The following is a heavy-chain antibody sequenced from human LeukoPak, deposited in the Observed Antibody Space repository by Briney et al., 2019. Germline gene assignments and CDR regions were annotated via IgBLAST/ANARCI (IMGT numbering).Heavy chain of an antibody. CDR3: VRDRWPGLGDF. CDR1: GFTVSDNY. Sequence: GGPLRLSCAASGFTVSDNYMSWVRRAPGKGLEWVSTVYSGGLTYYADPVKGRFTISRDNSKNTLYLQMSSLRAEDTAVYYCVRDRWPGLGDFWGQGTTVTVSS. D-gene: IGHD6-19*01. CDR2: VYSGGLT. V-gene: IGHV3-66*01. J-gene: IGHJ6*02.